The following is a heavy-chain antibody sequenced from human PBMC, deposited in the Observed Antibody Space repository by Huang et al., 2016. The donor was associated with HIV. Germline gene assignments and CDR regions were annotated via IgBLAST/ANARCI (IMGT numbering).Heavy chain of an antibody. CDR2: LNPKNGAT. Sequence: QVQLVQSGAEVKKPGASVKVSCKPSGYTFADYFIHWVRQAPGQCLEWMAWLNPKNGATNYAQKFLGRVTVTGDTSINTAYMEFSGLTSDDTANYYCTRDGVAPDEEFDYWGQGTLIIVSS. J-gene: IGHJ4*02. V-gene: IGHV1-2*02. CDR3: TRDGVAPDEEFDY. CDR1: GYTFADYF. D-gene: IGHD5-12*01.